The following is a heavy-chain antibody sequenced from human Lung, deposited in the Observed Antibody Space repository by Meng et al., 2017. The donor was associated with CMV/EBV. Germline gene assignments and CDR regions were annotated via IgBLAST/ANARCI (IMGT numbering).Heavy chain of an antibody. Sequence: ASXXVSXKASGYTFIAYAFSWVRQAPGQGHEWMGWISAYNGNTNYAQKVQGRVTMTTDTSTSTAYMELRSLRSDDTAVYYCARSDMIRGVVVLDYWGQGTXVT. D-gene: IGHD3-10*01. CDR3: ARSDMIRGVVVLDY. CDR2: ISAYNGNT. CDR1: GYTFIAYA. V-gene: IGHV1-18*01. J-gene: IGHJ4*02.